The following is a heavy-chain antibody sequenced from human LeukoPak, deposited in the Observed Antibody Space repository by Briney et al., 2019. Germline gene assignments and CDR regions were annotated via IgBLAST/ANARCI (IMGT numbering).Heavy chain of an antibody. J-gene: IGHJ3*02. CDR3: ARHKSWWELNAFEI. CDR1: SGSISSSSSY. D-gene: IGHD4-23*01. Sequence: SETLSLTCTVSSGSISSSSSYWGWIRQPPGKGLEWIGSIFYRGSTYYNPSLKSRVTISIDTSKNQFSLKLSSVTAADTAVYYCARHKSWWELNAFEIWGQGTLVTVSS. CDR2: IFYRGST. V-gene: IGHV4-39*01.